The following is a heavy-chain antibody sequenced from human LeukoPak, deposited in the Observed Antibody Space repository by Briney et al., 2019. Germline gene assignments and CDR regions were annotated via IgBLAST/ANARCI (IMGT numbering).Heavy chain of an antibody. J-gene: IGHJ1*01. Sequence: GASVKVSCKASGYTFTGYYMHWVRQAPGQGLEWMGRINPNSGGTNYAQKFQGRVTMTRDTSISTAYMELSRLRSDDTAVYYCARACTIFGVVIEYFQHWGQGTLVTVSS. CDR1: GYTFTGYY. CDR2: INPNSGGT. CDR3: ARACTIFGVVIEYFQH. D-gene: IGHD3-3*01. V-gene: IGHV1-2*06.